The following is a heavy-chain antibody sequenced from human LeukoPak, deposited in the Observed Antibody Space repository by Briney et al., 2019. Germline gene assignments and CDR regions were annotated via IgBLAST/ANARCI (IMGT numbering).Heavy chain of an antibody. CDR1: GYIFTSYG. CDR2: ISAFNGNT. D-gene: IGHD3-22*01. J-gene: IGHJ3*02. V-gene: IGHV1-18*01. Sequence: ASVKVSCKASGYIFTSYGVSWVRQAPGQGLEWMGWISAFNGNTNYAQKFRGRVTMTTEASTSTAYMELSSLRSEDTAVYYCARINYYDSSGYRFFAFDIWGQGTMVTVSS. CDR3: ARINYYDSSGYRFFAFDI.